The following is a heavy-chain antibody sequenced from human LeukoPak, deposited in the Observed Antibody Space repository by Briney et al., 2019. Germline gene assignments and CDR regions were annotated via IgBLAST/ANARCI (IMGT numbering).Heavy chain of an antibody. Sequence: GGSLRLSCVASGFTYRRYSMNWVRQAPGKGLEWVSTISSGSDYIYHADSVRGRFTISRDNARNSLYLQMNSLRAEDTAVYYCARSPYLGFGELSGYYYGMDVWGQGTTVTVSS. J-gene: IGHJ6*02. CDR2: ISSGSDYI. D-gene: IGHD3-10*01. CDR3: ARSPYLGFGELSGYYYGMDV. CDR1: GFTYRRYS. V-gene: IGHV3-21*06.